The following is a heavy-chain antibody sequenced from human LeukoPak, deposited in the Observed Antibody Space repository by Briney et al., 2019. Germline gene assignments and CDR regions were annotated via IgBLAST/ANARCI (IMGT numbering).Heavy chain of an antibody. Sequence: SETLSLTCTVSGGSISSGDYYWSWIRQPPGKGLEWIGYIYYSGSTYYNPSLKSRVTISVDTPKNQFSLKLSSVTAADTAVYYCARADCKLLWFGSGWFDPWGQGTLVTVSS. J-gene: IGHJ5*02. CDR2: IYYSGST. CDR3: ARADCKLLWFGSGWFDP. CDR1: GGSISSGDYY. D-gene: IGHD3-10*01. V-gene: IGHV4-30-4*01.